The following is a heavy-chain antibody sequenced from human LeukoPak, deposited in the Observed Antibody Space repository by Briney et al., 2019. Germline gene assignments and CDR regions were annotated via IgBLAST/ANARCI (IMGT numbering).Heavy chain of an antibody. Sequence: PSETLSLTCAVSGGSLSGYYWSWIRQSPGKGLEWIGEVSHSGIDYNPSLKRRVTILLDTSKNQLSLNLRSVTAADTAVYYCARHPERYSYFDYWGQGTLVTVSS. CDR1: GGSLSGYY. J-gene: IGHJ4*02. D-gene: IGHD5-18*01. CDR2: VSHSGI. CDR3: ARHPERYSYFDY. V-gene: IGHV4-34*01.